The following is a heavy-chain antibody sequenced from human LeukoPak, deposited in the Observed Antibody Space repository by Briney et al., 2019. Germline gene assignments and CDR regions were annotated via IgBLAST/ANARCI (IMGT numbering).Heavy chain of an antibody. CDR3: ARATASGSGRAYDR. V-gene: IGHV4-34*01. J-gene: IGHJ5*02. CDR1: GESMIGHY. D-gene: IGHD3-10*01. CDR2: IHHSGGT. Sequence: SETLSFTCAVYGESMIGHYWTWIRQPPGKRLEWIGEIHHSGGTNSNPSLKNRVTMSIDMSKNQFSLKLNSVTAADTAVYFCARATASGSGRAYDRWAQGNLVPVSS.